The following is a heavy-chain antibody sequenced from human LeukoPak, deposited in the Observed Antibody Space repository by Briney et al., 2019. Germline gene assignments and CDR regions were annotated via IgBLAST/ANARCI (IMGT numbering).Heavy chain of an antibody. Sequence: GGSLRLSCAASGFTFSSYEMNWVRQAPGKGLEWVSYISSSGSTIYYADSVKGRFTISRDNAKNSLYLQMNSLRAEDTAVYYCARDRSPYYYDSSGYQMWGQGTLVTVSS. V-gene: IGHV3-48*03. CDR2: ISSSGSTI. CDR1: GFTFSSYE. D-gene: IGHD3-22*01. J-gene: IGHJ4*02. CDR3: ARDRSPYYYDSSGYQM.